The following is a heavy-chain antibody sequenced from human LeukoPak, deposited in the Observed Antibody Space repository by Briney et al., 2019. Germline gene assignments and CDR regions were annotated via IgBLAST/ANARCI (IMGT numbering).Heavy chain of an antibody. CDR2: ISGSGGNT. CDR1: GFTFSSYA. D-gene: IGHD6-6*01. Sequence: GGSLRLSCAASGFTFSSYAMSWVRQAPGKGLQWVSAISGSGGNTYYADSVKGRFTISRDNSKNTLYLQMNSLRAEDTAVYYCAKDLYSSSWYYGMDVWGQGTTATVSS. V-gene: IGHV3-23*01. CDR3: AKDLYSSSWYYGMDV. J-gene: IGHJ6*02.